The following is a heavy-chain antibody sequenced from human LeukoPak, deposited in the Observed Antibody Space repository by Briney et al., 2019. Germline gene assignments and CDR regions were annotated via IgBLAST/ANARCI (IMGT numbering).Heavy chain of an antibody. CDR2: ISGSGDTA. D-gene: IGHD5-12*01. CDR3: ARGPSGYHNT. J-gene: IGHJ4*02. CDR1: GFTFSIYE. Sequence: GGSLRLSCAASGFTFSIYEINWVRQAPGKGLEWISYISGSGDTAYYADSVKGRFTMSRDNARNSLFLQMNSLRAEDTAVYYCARGPSGYHNTGGQGTLVTVSS. V-gene: IGHV3-48*03.